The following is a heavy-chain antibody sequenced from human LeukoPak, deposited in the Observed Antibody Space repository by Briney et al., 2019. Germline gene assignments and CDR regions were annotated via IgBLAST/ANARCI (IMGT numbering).Heavy chain of an antibody. V-gene: IGHV5-51*01. Sequence: GESLKISCKGSGYSFTSYWIGWVRQMPGKGLEWMGIIYPGDSDTRYSPPFQGQVTISADKSISTAYLQWSSLKASDTAMYYCARRVVTPNYYYYMDVWGKGTTVTVSS. J-gene: IGHJ6*03. CDR2: IYPGDSDT. CDR1: GYSFTSYW. D-gene: IGHD4-23*01. CDR3: ARRVVTPNYYYYMDV.